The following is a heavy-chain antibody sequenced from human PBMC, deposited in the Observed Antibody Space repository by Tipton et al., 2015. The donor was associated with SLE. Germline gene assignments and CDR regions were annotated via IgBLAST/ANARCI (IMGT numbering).Heavy chain of an antibody. CDR3: ARAVGVGPTPPFFDY. J-gene: IGHJ4*02. CDR2: IFFTGTT. D-gene: IGHD1-26*01. CDR1: GASVSIYQ. Sequence: TLSLTCTVSGASVSIYQWSWLRQTPGQGLEWIGHIFFTGTTIYNPSLKSRFIISIDTSKNEFSLKVTSVAAPDSAVYYCARAVGVGPTPPFFDYWGQGTRVAVSS. V-gene: IGHV4-59*02.